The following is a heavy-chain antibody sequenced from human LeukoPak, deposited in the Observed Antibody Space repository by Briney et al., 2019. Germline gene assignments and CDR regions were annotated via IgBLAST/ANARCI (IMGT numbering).Heavy chain of an antibody. CDR3: AAEGIMSYCSGGSCEGVFSDY. Sequence: ASVKVSCKASGYTFTGFYIHFVRQAPGQGLEWMGRINPRSGGTTYSQQFQGRVTMTRDTSISVAYMELSSLRSDDTAVYYCAAEGIMSYCSGGSCEGVFSDYWGQGTLVTVSS. V-gene: IGHV1-2*06. D-gene: IGHD2-15*01. CDR1: GYTFTGFY. CDR2: INPRSGGT. J-gene: IGHJ4*02.